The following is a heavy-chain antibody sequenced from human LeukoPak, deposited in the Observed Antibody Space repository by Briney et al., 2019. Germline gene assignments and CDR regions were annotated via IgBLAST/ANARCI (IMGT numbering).Heavy chain of an antibody. V-gene: IGHV3-74*01. CDR3: VRDLYMRRDSWYDVRSFEI. J-gene: IGHJ4*02. D-gene: IGHD3-3*01. CDR2: INSDGSAT. Sequence: GGSLRLSCVASGFTFSTYWMHWVRQAPGKGLVWVSRINSDGSATIYADSVKGRFTMSRDNAKNTLYLQMSSLRAEDTAVYYCVRDLYMRRDSWYDVRSFEIWGQGTLVTVSS. CDR1: GFTFSTYW.